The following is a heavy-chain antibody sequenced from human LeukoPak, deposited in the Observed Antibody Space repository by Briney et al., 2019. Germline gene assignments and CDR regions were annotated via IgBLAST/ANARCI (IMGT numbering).Heavy chain of an antibody. J-gene: IGHJ4*02. V-gene: IGHV4-39*07. CDR2: IYYSGST. CDR1: GGSISSSSYY. CDR3: ASLGLGLPFDY. Sequence: SETLPLTCTVSGGSISSSSYYWGWIRQPPGKGLEWIGSIYYSGSTYYNPSLKSRVTISVDTSKNQFSLKLSSVTAADTAVYYCASLGLGLPFDYWGQGTMVTVSS. D-gene: IGHD1-26*01.